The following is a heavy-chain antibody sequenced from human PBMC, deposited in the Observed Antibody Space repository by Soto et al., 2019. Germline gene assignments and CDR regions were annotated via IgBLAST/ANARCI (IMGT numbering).Heavy chain of an antibody. J-gene: IGHJ3*02. CDR2: ISSSSSYT. V-gene: IGHV3-11*06. D-gene: IGHD1-26*01. Sequence: GGSLRLSCAASGFTFSDYYMSWIRQAPGKGLEWVSYISSSSSYTNYADSVKGRFTISRDNAKNSLYLQMNSLRAEDTAVYYCARHQVRETPDAFDIWGQGTMVTVSS. CDR3: ARHQVRETPDAFDI. CDR1: GFTFSDYY.